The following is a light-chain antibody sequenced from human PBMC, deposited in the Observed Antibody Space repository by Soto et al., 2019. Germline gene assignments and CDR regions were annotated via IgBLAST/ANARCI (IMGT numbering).Light chain of an antibody. CDR2: DAS. CDR3: QQRSNWPLT. V-gene: IGKV3-11*01. CDR1: QSVSSY. Sequence: EIVLTQSPATLSLSPGERATLSCRASQSVSSYLAWYQQKPGQTPRLLIYDASNRATGIPARFSGSWSGTDFTLTISSLEPEDFAVYYCQQRSNWPLTFGGGTKLEIK. J-gene: IGKJ4*01.